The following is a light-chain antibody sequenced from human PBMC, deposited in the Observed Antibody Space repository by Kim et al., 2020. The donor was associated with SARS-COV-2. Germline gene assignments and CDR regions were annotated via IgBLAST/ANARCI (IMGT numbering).Light chain of an antibody. J-gene: IGKJ2*01. CDR1: QNIDNF. CDR2: LAS. Sequence: SASVGDRVTFACRTSQNIDNFLTWYQQKPGEAPKALISLASNLESGVPSRFSGSGSETDFSLTITNLQPEDFATYHCQQAYTTPYTFGQGTRLEI. V-gene: IGKV1-39*01. CDR3: QQAYTTPYT.